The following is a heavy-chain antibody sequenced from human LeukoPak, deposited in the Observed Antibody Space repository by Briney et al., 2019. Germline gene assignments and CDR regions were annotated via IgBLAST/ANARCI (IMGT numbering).Heavy chain of an antibody. J-gene: IGHJ4*02. CDR1: GFTFSSYS. V-gene: IGHV3-21*01. Sequence: GGSLRLSCAASGFTFSSYSMNWVRQAPGKGLEWVSFMTSSSSYTYYADSVKGRFTISRDNAKNSLYLQMNSLRAEDTAVYYCARVGSAYSFGDWGQGTLVTVSS. CDR3: ARVGSAYSFGD. D-gene: IGHD5-18*01. CDR2: MTSSSSYT.